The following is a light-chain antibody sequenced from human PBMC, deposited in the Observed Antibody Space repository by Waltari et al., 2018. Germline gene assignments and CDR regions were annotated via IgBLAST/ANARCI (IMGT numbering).Light chain of an antibody. CDR3: QVWDSDSDHYV. Sequence: SYVLTQPPSVSVAPGQTASIACGGDKIGSKTVHWYQQKPGQAPVLVVYDDSNRPSGIPERCSGSNSGKTATLTISRVEAGDEADYYCQVWDSDSDHYVFGTGTEVTVL. V-gene: IGLV3-21*02. CDR2: DDS. J-gene: IGLJ1*01. CDR1: KIGSKT.